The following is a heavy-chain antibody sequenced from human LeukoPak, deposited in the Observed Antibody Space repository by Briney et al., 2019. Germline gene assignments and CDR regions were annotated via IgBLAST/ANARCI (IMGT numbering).Heavy chain of an antibody. CDR1: GFTFSSYW. CDR3: ARLQSSSWYDPEYYYYMDV. Sequence: PGGSLRLSCAASGFTFSSYWMSWVRQAPGKGLEWVANIKQDGSEKYYVDSVKGRFTISRDNAKNSLYLQMNSLRAEDTAVYYCARLQSSSWYDPEYYYYMDVWGKGTTVTVSS. D-gene: IGHD6-13*01. CDR2: IKQDGSEK. J-gene: IGHJ6*03. V-gene: IGHV3-7*01.